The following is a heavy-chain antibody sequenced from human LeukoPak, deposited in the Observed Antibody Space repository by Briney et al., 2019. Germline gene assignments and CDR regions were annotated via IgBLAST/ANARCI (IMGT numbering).Heavy chain of an antibody. Sequence: ASVKVSCKASGYTFTSYGISWVRQAPGQGLEWMGWISAYNGNTNYAQKLQGRVTMTTDTSTSTAYMGLRSLRSDDTAVYYCARDEGIVVVPAANPALVGFDPWGQGTLVTVSS. CDR1: GYTFTSYG. V-gene: IGHV1-18*01. CDR2: ISAYNGNT. D-gene: IGHD2-2*01. CDR3: ARDEGIVVVPAANPALVGFDP. J-gene: IGHJ5*02.